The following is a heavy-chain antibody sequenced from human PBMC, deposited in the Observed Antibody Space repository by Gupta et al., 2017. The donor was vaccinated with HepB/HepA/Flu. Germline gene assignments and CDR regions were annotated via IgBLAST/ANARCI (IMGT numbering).Heavy chain of an antibody. Sequence: EVQLVESGGGLAQPGRSLRLSCAASGFTFDDYAMHWVRQVPGKGLESLAGISWNSVFIDYEDSVKGRFTISRDNAKKSLYLQMNSLRTEYTAFYYCAKADGGSLRLYAFDVWGQGTMVTVSS. J-gene: IGHJ3*01. D-gene: IGHD4-23*01. CDR1: GFTFDDYA. CDR2: ISWNSVFI. CDR3: AKADGGSLRLYAFDV. V-gene: IGHV3-9*01.